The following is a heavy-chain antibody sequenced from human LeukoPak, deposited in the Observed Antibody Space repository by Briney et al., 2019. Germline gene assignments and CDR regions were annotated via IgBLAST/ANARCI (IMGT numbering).Heavy chain of an antibody. V-gene: IGHV3-21*01. CDR2: ISSSSSYI. CDR1: GFTFSSYS. CDR3: ARDARHIDSSGYPDY. Sequence: PGGSLRLSCAASGFTFSSYSMNWVRQAPGKGLEWVSSISSSSSYIYYADSVKGRFTISRDNAKNSLYLQMNSLRAEDTAVYYCARDARHIDSSGYPDYWGQGTLVTVS. J-gene: IGHJ4*02. D-gene: IGHD3-22*01.